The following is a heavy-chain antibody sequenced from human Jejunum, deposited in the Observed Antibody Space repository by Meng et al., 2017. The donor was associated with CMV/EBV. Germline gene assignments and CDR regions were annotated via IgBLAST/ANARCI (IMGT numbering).Heavy chain of an antibody. V-gene: IGHV4-59*01. Sequence: SRGSITDNSWSWIRQSARKGLEWIGSISYSGSTNYNPSLKSRVTISMDTSENQFSLKVSSVTAGDTAVYYCARWSGSGNYPFADYWGQGTLVTVSS. D-gene: IGHD3-10*01. CDR1: RGSITDNS. CDR3: ARWSGSGNYPFADY. J-gene: IGHJ4*02. CDR2: ISYSGST.